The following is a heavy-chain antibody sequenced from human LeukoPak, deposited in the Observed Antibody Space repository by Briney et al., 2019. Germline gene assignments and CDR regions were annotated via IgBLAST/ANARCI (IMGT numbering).Heavy chain of an antibody. CDR1: GFTFSNYW. Sequence: GGSLRLSCAASGFTFSNYWMHWVRQAPGKGLVWVSRINSDGSGTSYADSVKGRFTISRDNAKNTLYLQMNSLRAEDTAVYYCARVSSGSYFVYYYYYMDVWGKGTTVTVSS. J-gene: IGHJ6*03. CDR2: INSDGSGT. D-gene: IGHD1-26*01. V-gene: IGHV3-74*01. CDR3: ARVSSGSYFVYYYYYMDV.